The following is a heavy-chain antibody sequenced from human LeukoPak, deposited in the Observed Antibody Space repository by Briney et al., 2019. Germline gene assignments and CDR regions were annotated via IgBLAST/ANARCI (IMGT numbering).Heavy chain of an antibody. Sequence: GGSLRLSCAASGFTVSSNYMNWVRQAPGKGLEWVSYISSSDSTIYYADSVRGRFTISRDNAKNSLFLQMNSLRAEDTAVYYCARVWSGGSCDYWGQGTLVTVSS. CDR2: ISSSDSTI. J-gene: IGHJ4*02. D-gene: IGHD2-15*01. CDR3: ARVWSGGSCDY. V-gene: IGHV3-48*03. CDR1: GFTVSSNY.